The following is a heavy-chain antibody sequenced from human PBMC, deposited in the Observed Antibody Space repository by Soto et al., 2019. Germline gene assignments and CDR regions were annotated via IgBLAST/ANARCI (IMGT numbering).Heavy chain of an antibody. CDR3: ARDNWGNYYDSSGYYHLDY. D-gene: IGHD3-22*01. CDR2: IIPIFGTA. V-gene: IGHV1-69*13. Sequence: SVKVSCKASGGTFSSYAISWVRQAPGQGLEWMGGIIPIFGTANYAQKFQGRVTITADESTSTAYMELSSLRSEDTAVYYCARDNWGNYYDSSGYYHLDYWGQGTLVTVSS. J-gene: IGHJ4*02. CDR1: GGTFSSYA.